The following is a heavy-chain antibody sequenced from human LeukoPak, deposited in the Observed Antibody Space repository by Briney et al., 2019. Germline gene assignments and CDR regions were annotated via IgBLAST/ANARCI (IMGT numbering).Heavy chain of an antibody. V-gene: IGHV4-39*01. CDR1: GGFISSSGSY. J-gene: IGHJ3*02. D-gene: IGHD1-26*01. CDR3: ARRGRYDTFDI. Sequence: PLEPLSLMGTVSGGFISSSGSYWGWIRQPPGKGLEWIGNIYYRGSTYYNPSLKSRVTISVDTSKNQFSLKLRSVTAADTAVFYCARRGRYDTFDIWGQGTMVTVSS. CDR2: IYYRGST.